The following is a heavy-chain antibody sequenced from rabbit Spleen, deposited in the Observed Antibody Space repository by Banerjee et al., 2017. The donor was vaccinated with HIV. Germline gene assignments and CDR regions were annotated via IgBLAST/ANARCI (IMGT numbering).Heavy chain of an antibody. CDR3: ARDTSSSFSSYGMDL. J-gene: IGHJ6*01. CDR2: IYTGDGKT. V-gene: IGHV1S45*01. CDR1: GFSFSNKAV. D-gene: IGHD1-1*01. Sequence: QEQLVESGGGLVRPEGSLKLSCTASGFSFSNKAVMCWVRQAPGKGLELIACIYTGDGKTYYASWAKGRFTISKTSSTTVTLQVTSLTVADTATYFCARDTSSSFSSYGMDLWGPGTLVTVS.